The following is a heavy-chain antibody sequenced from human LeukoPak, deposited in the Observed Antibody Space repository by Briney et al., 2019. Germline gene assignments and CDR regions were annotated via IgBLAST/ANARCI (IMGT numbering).Heavy chain of an antibody. CDR2: INPNSGGT. V-gene: IGHV1-2*02. D-gene: IGHD3-22*01. CDR1: GYTFTDYY. J-gene: IGHJ4*02. CDR3: ARSSYYYDSSGDPGYYFDY. Sequence: ASVKVSCKASGYTFTDYYIHWVRQAPGQGLEWMGWINPNSGGTNYAQKFQGGVTMTRDTSISTAYMELSRLRSDDTAVFFCARSSYYYDSSGDPGYYFDYWGQGTLVTVSS.